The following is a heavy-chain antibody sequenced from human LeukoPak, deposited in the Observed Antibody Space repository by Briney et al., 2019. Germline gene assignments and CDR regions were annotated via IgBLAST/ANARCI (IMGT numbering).Heavy chain of an antibody. D-gene: IGHD2-2*02. CDR3: ARYGIRGCTSTNCYTSYFYYGMDV. CDR2: IFPHESDI. J-gene: IGHJ6*02. Sequence: PGESLKISCKGSGYSFVDYWIGWVRQMPGKGPEWMEIIFPHESDIKYNPSFQGQVTISVDNSISTAYVQWSSLKASDTAIYYCARYGIRGCTSTNCYTSYFYYGMDVWGQGTTVTVSS. V-gene: IGHV5-51*01. CDR1: GYSFVDYW.